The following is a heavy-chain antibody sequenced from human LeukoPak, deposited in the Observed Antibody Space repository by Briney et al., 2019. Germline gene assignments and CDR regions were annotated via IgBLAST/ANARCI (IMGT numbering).Heavy chain of an antibody. CDR1: GFTFSSYA. CDR3: ARDQRVYSSGWALDFDY. Sequence: GGSLRLSCAASGFTFSSYAMHWVRQAPGKGLEGVAVISYDGSNKYYADSVKGRFTISRDNSKNTLYLQMNSLRAEDPAVYYCARDQRVYSSGWALDFDYWGQGTLVTVSS. J-gene: IGHJ4*02. V-gene: IGHV3-30-3*01. D-gene: IGHD6-19*01. CDR2: ISYDGSNK.